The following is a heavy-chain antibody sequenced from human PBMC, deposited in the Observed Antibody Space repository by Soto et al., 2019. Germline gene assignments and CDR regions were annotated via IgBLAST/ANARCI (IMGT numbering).Heavy chain of an antibody. V-gene: IGHV3-74*01. Sequence: GGSLRLFCAASGLIFSNYKMHWVRQAPGKGLVWVSRINTDGSITDYADSVKGRFTVSRDNAKNTMHLQMNSLTADDTAVYYCARDTNGLQYWGQGTLVTVSS. D-gene: IGHD2-8*01. CDR1: GLIFSNYK. J-gene: IGHJ4*02. CDR2: INTDGSIT. CDR3: ARDTNGLQY.